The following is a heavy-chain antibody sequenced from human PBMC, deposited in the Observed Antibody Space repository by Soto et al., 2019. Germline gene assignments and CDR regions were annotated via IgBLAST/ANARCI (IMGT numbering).Heavy chain of an antibody. J-gene: IGHJ4*02. CDR2: ISTYNGNT. CDR3: ARDRGSGWFIY. D-gene: IGHD6-19*01. Sequence: GASVKVSCKASGYTFSSYGLSWVRQAPGQGLQWMGWISTYNGNTNYAQNVQGRVTMTTDTSMSIAYMELRSLRSDDTAVYYCARDRGSGWFIYWGQGTLVTVS. CDR1: GYTFSSYG. V-gene: IGHV1-18*01.